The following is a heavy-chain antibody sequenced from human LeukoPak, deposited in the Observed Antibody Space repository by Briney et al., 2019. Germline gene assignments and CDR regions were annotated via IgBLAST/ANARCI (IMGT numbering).Heavy chain of an antibody. CDR3: ARSSSSSEDAFDI. Sequence: ASVKVSCKASGYTFTCYYMHWVRQAPGQGLEWMGWINPNKGGTNYAQKFHGRVTMTSDTSSSTAYMELSRLRSDDTAVYYCARSSSSSEDAFDIWGQGTMVTVSS. J-gene: IGHJ3*02. V-gene: IGHV1-2*02. CDR1: GYTFTCYY. CDR2: INPNKGGT. D-gene: IGHD6-13*01.